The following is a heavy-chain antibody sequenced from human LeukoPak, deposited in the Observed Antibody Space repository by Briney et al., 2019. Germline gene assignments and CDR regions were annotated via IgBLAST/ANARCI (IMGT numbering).Heavy chain of an antibody. V-gene: IGHV3-7*04. CDR1: GFTFSSYW. D-gene: IGHD1-14*01. CDR3: ARHNPLWGY. Sequence: GGSLILSCAASGFTFSSYWMSWVRQAPGKGLEWVADIKQDGSEKHYVDSVKGRFTISRDNAKNSLYLQMNSLRAEDTALYYCARHNPLWGYWGQGTLVTVSS. J-gene: IGHJ4*02. CDR2: IKQDGSEK.